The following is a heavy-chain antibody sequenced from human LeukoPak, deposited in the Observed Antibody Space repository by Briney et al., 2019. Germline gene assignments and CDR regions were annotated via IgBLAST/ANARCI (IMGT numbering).Heavy chain of an antibody. D-gene: IGHD3-9*01. Sequence: GESLKISCTGSGYGFSSYWIGRVRQMPGKGLEWMGIIYPGDSDTTYSPSFQGQVTISADTSIRTAYLQWSSLKASDTAMYYCARRGRYFDFDLWGQGTLVTVSS. J-gene: IGHJ4*02. CDR1: GYGFSSYW. CDR3: ARRGRYFDFDL. CDR2: IYPGDSDT. V-gene: IGHV5-51*01.